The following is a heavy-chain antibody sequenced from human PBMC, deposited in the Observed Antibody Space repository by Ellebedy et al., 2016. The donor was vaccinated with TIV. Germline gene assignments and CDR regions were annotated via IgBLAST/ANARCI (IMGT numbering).Heavy chain of an antibody. V-gene: IGHV3-30*04. CDR1: GFTFSSYA. J-gene: IGHJ1*01. CDR3: ARDLSPTGLRGYFHY. CDR2: ISNDVRNK. Sequence: GESLKISCAASGFTFSSYAMHRVRQGPGKGLEWVALISNDVRNKNYVDSVKGRFTISRDNFQNTLYLQMDSPRAEDTAVFYCARDLSPTGLRGYFHYWGQGTLFTVSS. D-gene: IGHD3-10*01.